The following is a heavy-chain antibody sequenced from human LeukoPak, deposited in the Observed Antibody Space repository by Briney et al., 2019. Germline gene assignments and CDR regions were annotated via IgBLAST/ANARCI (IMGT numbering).Heavy chain of an antibody. CDR2: IIPILGIA. J-gene: IGHJ5*02. Sequence: SVKVSCKASGGTFSSYAISWVRRAPGQGLEWMGRIIPILGIANYAQKFQGRVTITADKSTSTAYMELSSLRSEDTAVYYCASRYCSGGSCYRVAWFDPWGQGTLVTVSS. CDR3: ASRYCSGGSCYRVAWFDP. CDR1: GGTFSSYA. D-gene: IGHD2-15*01. V-gene: IGHV1-69*04.